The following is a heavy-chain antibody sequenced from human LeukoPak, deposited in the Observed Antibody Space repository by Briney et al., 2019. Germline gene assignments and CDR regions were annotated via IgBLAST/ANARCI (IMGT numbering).Heavy chain of an antibody. Sequence: PGGSLRLSCAASGFTFSSYAMNWVRQAPGTGLEWVSGISGSGHTTYYADSVKGRFTISRDNSKNTLYLQMNSLRAEDTALYYCARMWEIHNPGYFDYWGQGTLVTVSS. CDR2: ISGSGHTT. V-gene: IGHV3-23*01. CDR3: ARMWEIHNPGYFDY. CDR1: GFTFSSYA. J-gene: IGHJ4*02. D-gene: IGHD1-26*01.